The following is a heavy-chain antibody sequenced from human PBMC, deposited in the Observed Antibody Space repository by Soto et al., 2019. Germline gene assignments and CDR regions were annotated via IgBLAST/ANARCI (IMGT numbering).Heavy chain of an antibody. J-gene: IGHJ2*01. CDR2: IIPIFGTA. CDR1: GGTFSSYA. D-gene: IGHD2-21*02. Sequence: QVQLVQSGAEVKKPGSSVKVSCKASGGTFSSYAISWVRQAPGQGLEWMGGIIPIFGTANYAQKFQGRVTITADESTSTAYMELSSLRSEDTAVYYCARTTAYCGGDCFRWYFDLWGRGTLVTVSS. V-gene: IGHV1-69*12. CDR3: ARTTAYCGGDCFRWYFDL.